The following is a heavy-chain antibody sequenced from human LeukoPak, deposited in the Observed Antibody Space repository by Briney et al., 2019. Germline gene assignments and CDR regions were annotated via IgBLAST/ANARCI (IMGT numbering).Heavy chain of an antibody. Sequence: GGSLRLSCAASGFTFSSYAMSWVRQAPGKGLEWVSAISGSGGSTYYADSVKGRFTISRDNSKNTLYLQMNSLRAEDTAVYYCEKATAGYSSGWYSFDYWGQGTLVTVSS. J-gene: IGHJ4*02. CDR1: GFTFSSYA. V-gene: IGHV3-23*01. CDR2: ISGSGGST. D-gene: IGHD6-19*01. CDR3: EKATAGYSSGWYSFDY.